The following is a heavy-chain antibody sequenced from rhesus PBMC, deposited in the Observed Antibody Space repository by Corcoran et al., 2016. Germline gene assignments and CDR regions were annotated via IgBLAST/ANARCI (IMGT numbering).Heavy chain of an antibody. D-gene: IGHD3-3*01. CDR1: GYTFTDHY. CDR2: GDPEEGEE. Sequence: EVQLVQSGAEVKKPGASVKISCKASGYTFTDHYLNWVQQAPGKGLEGRGDGDPEEGEEDKAQKFQNRVTTTADMSRDTAERGLSSLRSEDTAVYYCARGGDFGYFEFWGQGALVTVSS. J-gene: IGHJ1*01. CDR3: ARGGDFGYFEF. V-gene: IGHV1-111*02.